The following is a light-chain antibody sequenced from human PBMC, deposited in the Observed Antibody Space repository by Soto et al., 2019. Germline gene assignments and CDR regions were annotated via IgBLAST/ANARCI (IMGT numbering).Light chain of an antibody. CDR2: DAS. CDR1: QSVSSD. J-gene: IGKJ5*01. Sequence: PGDRATLSCRASQSVSSDLAWYQQKPGQAPRLLIYDASNRATGIPARFSGSGSGTDFTLTISSLEAEDFAVYYCQQRSNWPPITFGQGTRLEIK. V-gene: IGKV3-11*01. CDR3: QQRSNWPPIT.